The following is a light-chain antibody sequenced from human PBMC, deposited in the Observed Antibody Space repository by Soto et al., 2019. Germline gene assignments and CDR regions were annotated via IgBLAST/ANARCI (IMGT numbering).Light chain of an antibody. CDR3: SSYTSSHTRV. J-gene: IGLJ1*01. CDR2: EVT. V-gene: IGLV2-14*01. CDR1: SSDVGGYNF. Sequence: QSALTQPASVSGSPGQSITISCTGTSSDVGGYNFVSWYQQHPGKAPKLIIYEVTNRPSGVSNRFSGSKPANTASLTISGLQAEDEADYYCSSYTSSHTRVFGTGTKVTVL.